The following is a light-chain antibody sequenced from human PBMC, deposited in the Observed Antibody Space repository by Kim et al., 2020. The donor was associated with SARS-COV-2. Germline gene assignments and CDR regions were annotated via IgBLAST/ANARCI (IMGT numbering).Light chain of an antibody. CDR1: QSVSSY. CDR3: QQRSNWPPGFT. J-gene: IGKJ3*01. CDR2: DAS. V-gene: IGKV3-11*01. Sequence: PGERATLTGRASQSVSSYLAWYQQKPGQAPRPLIYDASTRATGIPARFSGSGSGTDFTLTISSLEPEDFAVYYCQQRSNWPPGFTFGPGTKVDIK.